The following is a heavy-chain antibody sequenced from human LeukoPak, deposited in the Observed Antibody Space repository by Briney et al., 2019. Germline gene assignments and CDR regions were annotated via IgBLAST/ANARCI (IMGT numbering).Heavy chain of an antibody. CDR3: ARLGYCSSTSCYTPLSSYFDY. CDR2: ISAYNGNT. D-gene: IGHD2-2*02. J-gene: IGHJ4*02. CDR1: GYTFTGYY. V-gene: IGHV1-18*04. Sequence: ASVKVSCKASGYTFTGYYMHWVRQAPGQGLEWMGWISAYNGNTNYAQKLQGRVTMTTDTSTSTAYMELRSLRSDDTAVYYCARLGYCSSTSCYTPLSSYFDYWGQGTLVTVSS.